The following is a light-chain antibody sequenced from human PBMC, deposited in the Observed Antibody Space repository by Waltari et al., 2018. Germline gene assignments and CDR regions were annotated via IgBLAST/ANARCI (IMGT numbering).Light chain of an antibody. CDR3: QQANTFPLT. Sequence: DIQMTPSPSSVSASVGDRVTITCRASQGIGTWLAWYQQKPGKAPKLLIYGASSLQSWVPPRFSGSGSGTDFTLTINNLQPEDFATYSCQQANTFPLTFGGGTKVEIK. CDR2: GAS. CDR1: QGIGTW. J-gene: IGKJ4*01. V-gene: IGKV1-12*01.